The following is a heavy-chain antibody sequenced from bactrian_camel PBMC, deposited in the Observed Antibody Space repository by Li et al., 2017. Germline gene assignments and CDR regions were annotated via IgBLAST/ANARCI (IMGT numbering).Heavy chain of an antibody. CDR1: GYTYSRAC. J-gene: IGHJ6*01. D-gene: IGHD2*01. V-gene: IGHV3S55*01. CDR2: ISSDGTA. CDR3: AKGGSGYYPGVFRS. Sequence: QVQLVESGGGSVQAGGSLRLSCTGFGYTYSRACMAWFRQAPGKERELVSKISSDGTASYADPVKGRFDISQDNVKKALYLELNSLKTEDTAMYYCAKGGSGYYPGVFRSWGKGTQVTVS.